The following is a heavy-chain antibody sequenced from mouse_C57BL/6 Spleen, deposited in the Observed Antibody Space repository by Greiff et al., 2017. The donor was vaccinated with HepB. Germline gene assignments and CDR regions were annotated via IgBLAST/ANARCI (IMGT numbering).Heavy chain of an antibody. CDR2: IYPGSGNT. CDR3: ARPEAPGTTVVPFAY. V-gene: IGHV1-76*01. J-gene: IGHJ3*01. Sequence: QVQLQQSGAELVRPGASVKLSCKASGYTFTDYYINWVKQRPGQGLEWIARIYPGSGNTYYNEKFKGKATLTAEKSSSTAYMQLSSLTSEDSAVYFCARPEAPGTTVVPFAYWGQGTLVTVSA. D-gene: IGHD1-1*01. CDR1: GYTFTDYY.